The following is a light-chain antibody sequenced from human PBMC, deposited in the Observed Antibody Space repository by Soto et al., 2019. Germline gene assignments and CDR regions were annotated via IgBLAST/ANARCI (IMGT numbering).Light chain of an antibody. CDR2: AAS. Sequence: DIQLTQAPSFLSASVGDRVTITCRASQGISSYLAWYQQKPGKAPKLLIFAASTLQSGVPLRFSGSGSGTSFTLTISSLQPEDFATYYCQQLLSYPITLGQGTRLEI. CDR1: QGISSY. J-gene: IGKJ5*01. V-gene: IGKV1-9*01. CDR3: QQLLSYPIT.